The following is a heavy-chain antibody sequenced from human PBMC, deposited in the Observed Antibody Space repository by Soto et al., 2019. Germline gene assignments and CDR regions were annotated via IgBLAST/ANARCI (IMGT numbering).Heavy chain of an antibody. CDR1: GYTKTSYG. CDR2: ISAYKGNT. CDR3: ARDPRSRWYAP. J-gene: IGHJ5*02. D-gene: IGHD6-13*01. V-gene: IGHV1-18*01. Sequence: ASAEASSKDSGYTKTSYGISWRRQATGKGLEWMGWISAYKGNTNYAQKLQGRVTMTTDTSTSTAYMELRSLRSDDTAVYYCARDPRSRWYAPSGQGALVTVPS.